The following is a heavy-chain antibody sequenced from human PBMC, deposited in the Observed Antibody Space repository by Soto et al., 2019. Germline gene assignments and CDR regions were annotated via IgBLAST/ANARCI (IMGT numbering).Heavy chain of an antibody. Sequence: QVQLVQSGAEVKKPGASVKVSCKASGYTFTSYAMHWVRQAPGQRLEWMGWINAGNGNTKYSQKFQGRVTITRDTSASTAYMELSSLRSEDTAVYYCALLMVYAIGPYGMDFWGQGTTVTVSS. V-gene: IGHV1-3*01. CDR1: GYTFTSYA. J-gene: IGHJ6*02. CDR2: INAGNGNT. D-gene: IGHD2-8*01. CDR3: ALLMVYAIGPYGMDF.